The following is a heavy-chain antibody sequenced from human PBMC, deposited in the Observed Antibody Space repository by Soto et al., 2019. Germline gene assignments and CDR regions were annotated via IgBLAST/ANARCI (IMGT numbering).Heavy chain of an antibody. J-gene: IGHJ4*02. Sequence: ESLKISCKGSGYSFTSYWIGWVRQMPGKGLEWMGIIYPGDSYTNYSPSFQGHVTISADKSISTAYLQWSSLKASDTAMYYCARLQAAAGDNDLTFDYWGQGTLVTVSS. CDR3: ARLQAAAGDNDLTFDY. V-gene: IGHV5-51*01. CDR1: GYSFTSYW. D-gene: IGHD6-13*01. CDR2: IYPGDSYT.